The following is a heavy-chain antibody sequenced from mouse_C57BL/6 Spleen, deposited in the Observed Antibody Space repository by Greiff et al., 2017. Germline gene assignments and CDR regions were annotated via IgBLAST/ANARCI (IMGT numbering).Heavy chain of an antibody. CDR1: GYTFTSYW. J-gene: IGHJ2*01. Sequence: VQLQQPGAELVMPGASVKLSWKASGYTFTSYWMHWVKQRPGQGLEWIGEIDPSDSYTNYNQKFKGKSTLTVDKSSSTAYMQLSSLTSEDSAVYYGASGDERRFDYWGQGTTLTVSS. CDR3: ASGDERRFDY. V-gene: IGHV1-69*01. CDR2: IDPSDSYT.